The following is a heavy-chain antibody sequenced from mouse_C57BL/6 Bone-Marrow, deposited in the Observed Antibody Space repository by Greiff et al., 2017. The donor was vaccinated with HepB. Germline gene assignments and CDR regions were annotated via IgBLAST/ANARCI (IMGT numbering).Heavy chain of an antibody. Sequence: QVQLQQSGAELVRPGSSVKLSCKASGYTFTSYWMDWVKQRPGQGLEWIGNIYPSDSETHYNQKFKDKATLTVDKSSSTAYMQLSSLTSEDSAVYYCAREGTTVVEGFDYWGQGTTLTVSS. V-gene: IGHV1-61*01. J-gene: IGHJ2*01. CDR1: GYTFTSYW. CDR2: IYPSDSET. CDR3: AREGTTVVEGFDY. D-gene: IGHD1-1*01.